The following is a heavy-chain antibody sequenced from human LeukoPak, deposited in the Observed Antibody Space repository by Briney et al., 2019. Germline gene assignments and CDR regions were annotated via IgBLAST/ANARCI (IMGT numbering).Heavy chain of an antibody. V-gene: IGHV1-18*01. CDR2: ISTYTANT. Sequence: GASVKVSCKASGYTFNSFGISWVRQAPGQGLEWMGWISTYTANTDYPQNFQDRVTMTTDTSTSTVFMELRSLRSDDTAVYYCARDRGGRGNLLLYFGLDVWGQGTTVTVSS. CDR3: ARDRGGRGNLLLYFGLDV. CDR1: GYTFNSFG. J-gene: IGHJ6*02. D-gene: IGHD1-26*01.